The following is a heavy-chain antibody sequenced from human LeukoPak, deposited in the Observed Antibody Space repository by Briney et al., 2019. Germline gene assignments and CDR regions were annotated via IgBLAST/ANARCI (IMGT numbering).Heavy chain of an antibody. V-gene: IGHV4-39*01. CDR2: IYYSGST. Sequence: SETLSLTCTVSGGSISSSSYYWGWIRQPPGKGLEWIGGIYYSGSTYYNPSLKSRVTISVDTSKNQFSLKLSSVTAADTAVYYCARTMYYDFWSGYYTYLDYWGQGTLVTVSS. J-gene: IGHJ4*02. CDR3: ARTMYYDFWSGYYTYLDY. D-gene: IGHD3-3*01. CDR1: GGSISSSSYY.